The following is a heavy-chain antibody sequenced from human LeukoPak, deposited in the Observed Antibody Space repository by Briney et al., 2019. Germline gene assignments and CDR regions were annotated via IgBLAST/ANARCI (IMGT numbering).Heavy chain of an antibody. CDR3: AKDSFNQNYYDSSGLGAFDI. Sequence: GGSLRLSCVASGFAFSDYGMHWVRQAPGKGLEWVAFIRYDGSHKNYAASVKGRFTISRDNSKNTLYLQMNSLRAEDTAVYYCAKDSFNQNYYDSSGLGAFDIWGQGTMVTVSS. CDR2: IRYDGSHK. CDR1: GFAFSDYG. V-gene: IGHV3-30*02. D-gene: IGHD3-22*01. J-gene: IGHJ3*02.